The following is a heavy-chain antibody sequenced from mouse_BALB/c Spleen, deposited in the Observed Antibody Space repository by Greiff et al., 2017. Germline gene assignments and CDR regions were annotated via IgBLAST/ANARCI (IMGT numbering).Heavy chain of an antibody. J-gene: IGHJ4*01. CDR1: GFTFSSYA. Sequence: EVMLVESGGGLVKPGGSLKLSCAASGFTFSSYAMSWVRQTPEKRLEWVASISSGGSTYYPDSVKGRFTISRDNARNILYLQMSSLRSEDTAMYYCARRGGNYVSYYAMDYWGQGTSVTVSS. CDR3: ARRGGNYVSYYAMDY. V-gene: IGHV5-6-5*01. D-gene: IGHD2-1*01. CDR2: ISSGGST.